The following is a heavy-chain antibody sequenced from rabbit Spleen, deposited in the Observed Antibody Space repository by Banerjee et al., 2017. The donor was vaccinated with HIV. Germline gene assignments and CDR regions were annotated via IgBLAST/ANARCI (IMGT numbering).Heavy chain of an antibody. V-gene: IGHV1S40*01. CDR2: IDIGSSGFI. CDR3: ARDSGSSFSSYGMDL. CDR1: GVSFSFDSY. J-gene: IGHJ6*01. Sequence: QSLEESGGDLVKPGASLTLTCTASGVSFSFDSYMCWVRQAPGKGLEWIGCIDIGSSGFIYFASWAKGRFTISKTSSTTVTLQMTSLTAADTATYFCARDSGSSFSSYGMDLWGPGTLVTVS. D-gene: IGHD8-1*01.